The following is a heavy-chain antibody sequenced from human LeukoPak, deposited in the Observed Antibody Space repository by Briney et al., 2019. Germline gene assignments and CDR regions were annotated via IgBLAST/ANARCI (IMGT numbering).Heavy chain of an antibody. CDR2: SHVSQNT. CDR1: GDSFASYY. CDR3: ARHGRHLWDGDSHDYAFEL. J-gene: IGHJ3*01. V-gene: IGHV4-59*08. D-gene: IGHD1-26*01. Sequence: SETLSLTCSVSGDSFASYYWSWIRQPPGKGLDWIGFSHVSQNTRYSPSRRGRAAVSVDTAKSQVSLKLASVTAADCAVYFCARHGRHLWDGDSHDYAFELWGQGTLVTVSS.